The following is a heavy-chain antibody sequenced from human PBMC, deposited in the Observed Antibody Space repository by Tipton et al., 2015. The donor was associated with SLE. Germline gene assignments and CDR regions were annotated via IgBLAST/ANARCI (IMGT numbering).Heavy chain of an antibody. CDR3: AKLSGDYVWGSFRYTSHAFDI. J-gene: IGHJ3*02. Sequence: SLRLSCAASEFTFSKYAMTWVRQAPGKGLQWVSAISASGSDTYYADSVKGRFTISRDNSKNTVYLQMNSLRAEDTAIYYCAKLSGDYVWGSFRYTSHAFDIWGQGTMVTVSS. V-gene: IGHV3-23*01. CDR2: ISASGSDT. D-gene: IGHD3-16*02. CDR1: EFTFSKYA.